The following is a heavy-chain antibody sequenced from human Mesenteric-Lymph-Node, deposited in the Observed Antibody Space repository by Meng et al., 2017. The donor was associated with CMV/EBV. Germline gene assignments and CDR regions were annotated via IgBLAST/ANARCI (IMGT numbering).Heavy chain of an antibody. D-gene: IGHD3-3*01. Sequence: SETLSLTCTVSGGSISSYYWSWIRQPPGKGLEWIGSIYYSGSTYYNPSLKSRVTISVDTSKNQFSLKLSSVTAADTAVYYCARDPGYYDFWSGYYKGHYYYYGMDVWGQGTTVTVSS. V-gene: IGHV4-39*07. CDR3: ARDPGYYDFWSGYYKGHYYYYGMDV. CDR1: GGSISSYY. J-gene: IGHJ6*02. CDR2: IYYSGST.